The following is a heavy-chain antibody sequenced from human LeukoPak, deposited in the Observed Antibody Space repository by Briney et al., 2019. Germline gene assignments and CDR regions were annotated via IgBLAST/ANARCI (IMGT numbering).Heavy chain of an antibody. CDR2: ISAYNGNT. CDR1: GYTCTSYG. Sequence: GASVKVSCKASGYTCTSYGISWVRQAPGQGLEWMGWISAYNGNTNYAQKLQGRVTMTTDTSTSTAYMELRSLRSDDTAVYYCARLKSARGIAVAGTGWFDPWGQGTLVTVSS. J-gene: IGHJ5*02. V-gene: IGHV1-18*01. CDR3: ARLKSARGIAVAGTGWFDP. D-gene: IGHD6-19*01.